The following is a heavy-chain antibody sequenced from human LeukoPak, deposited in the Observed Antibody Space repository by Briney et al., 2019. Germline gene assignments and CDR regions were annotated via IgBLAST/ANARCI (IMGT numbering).Heavy chain of an antibody. Sequence: GASVKVSCKASGGTFSSYAISCVRQAPGQRLEWMGGIIPIFGTANYAQKFQGRVTTTADESTSTAYMELSSLRSEDTAVYYCARALDYDILNWFDPWGQGTLVTVSS. CDR3: ARALDYDILNWFDP. D-gene: IGHD3-9*01. CDR1: GGTFSSYA. J-gene: IGHJ5*02. CDR2: IIPIFGTA. V-gene: IGHV1-69*13.